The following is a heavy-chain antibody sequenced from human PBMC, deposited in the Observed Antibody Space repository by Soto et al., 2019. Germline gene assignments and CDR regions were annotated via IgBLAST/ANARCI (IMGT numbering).Heavy chain of an antibody. V-gene: IGHV1-69*06. CDR2: IIPIAGAA. J-gene: IGHJ4*02. D-gene: IGHD1-7*01. CDR1: GGTFSNYV. Sequence: QLQLVQSGAEVKKPGSSVKVSCKASGGTFSNYVVNWVRQAHGQGFWWMGRIIPIAGAANYAQKFQGRVTITADKSTSTSYMELSSLGSADTAVYYCATDMTRTVGPYFDFWGQGTLVTVSS. CDR3: ATDMTRTVGPYFDF.